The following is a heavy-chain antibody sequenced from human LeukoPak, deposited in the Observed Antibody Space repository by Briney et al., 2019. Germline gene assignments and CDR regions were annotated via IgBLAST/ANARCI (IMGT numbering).Heavy chain of an antibody. D-gene: IGHD5-12*01. Sequence: SETLSLTCTVSGGSISSYYWGWIRQPPGKGLEWIGSIYYSGSTYYNPSLKSRVTISVDTSKNQFSLKLSSVTAADTAVYYCARYHNGYDDYWGQGTLVTVSS. J-gene: IGHJ4*02. CDR3: ARYHNGYDDY. CDR1: GGSISSYY. V-gene: IGHV4-39*07. CDR2: IYYSGST.